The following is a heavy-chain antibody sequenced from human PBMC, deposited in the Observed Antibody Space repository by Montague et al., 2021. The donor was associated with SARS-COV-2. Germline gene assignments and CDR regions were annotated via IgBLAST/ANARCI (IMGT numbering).Heavy chain of an antibody. CDR2: IYYSGIT. CDR3: AGGVVAAPDTSDY. V-gene: IGHV4-59*13. J-gene: IGHJ4*02. D-gene: IGHD6-13*01. CDR1: GDSISGFY. Sequence: SKTLSLTCTVSGDSISGFYWNWIRQPPGKGLEWIGKIYYSGITNYNPSLKSRVTISVDTSKNQFSLKLISVTATDTALYYCAGGVVAAPDTSDYWGQGTLVTVSS.